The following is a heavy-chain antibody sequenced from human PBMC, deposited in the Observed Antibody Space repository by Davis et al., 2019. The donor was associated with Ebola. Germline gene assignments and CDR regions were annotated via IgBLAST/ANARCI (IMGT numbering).Heavy chain of an antibody. J-gene: IGHJ4*02. Sequence: GESLKISCAASGFTFSNYWMSWVRQAPGKGLEWVANIRQDGREKHYVDSVKGRFTISRDNTKNSLFLQMNSLRDDETAVYYCARVDWPVQFDFWGQGTVVTVSS. V-gene: IGHV3-7*01. CDR3: ARVDWPVQFDF. D-gene: IGHD3-9*01. CDR2: IRQDGREK. CDR1: GFTFSNYW.